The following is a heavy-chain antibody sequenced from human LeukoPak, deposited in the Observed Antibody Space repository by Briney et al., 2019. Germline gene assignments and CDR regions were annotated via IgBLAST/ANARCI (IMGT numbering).Heavy chain of an antibody. J-gene: IGHJ4*02. Sequence: SVKVSCKASGGTFSSYAISWVRQAPGQGLEWMGGIIPIFGTANYAQKFQGRVTITADESTSTAYMELSSLRSEDTAVYYCAREVDGYSDFDYWGQGTLVTVSS. CDR1: GGTFSSYA. V-gene: IGHV1-69*13. D-gene: IGHD5-24*01. CDR2: IIPIFGTA. CDR3: AREVDGYSDFDY.